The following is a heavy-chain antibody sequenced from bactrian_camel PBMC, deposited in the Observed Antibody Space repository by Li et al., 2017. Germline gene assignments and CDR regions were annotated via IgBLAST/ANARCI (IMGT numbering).Heavy chain of an antibody. D-gene: IGHD1*01. CDR1: GFTFDDSD. J-gene: IGHJ4*01. V-gene: IGHV3S55*01. Sequence: VQLVESGGGSVQAGGSLRLSCTASGFTFDDSDMGWYRQVPGKEREGVAAIDSDGTTSYADSVKGRFTISQDKAKRNLSLEMNDLKPEDTAMYYCAATRAFSCAVGCRWFWNDWGQGTQVTVS. CDR3: AATRAFSCAVGCRWFWND. CDR2: IDSDGTT.